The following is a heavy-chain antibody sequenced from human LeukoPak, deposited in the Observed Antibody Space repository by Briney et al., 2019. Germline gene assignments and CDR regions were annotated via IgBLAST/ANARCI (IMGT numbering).Heavy chain of an antibody. CDR1: GFTFNHYA. J-gene: IGHJ3*02. V-gene: IGHV3-7*01. Sequence: GGFLRLSYAASGFTFNHYAMHWVRQAPGKGVEWVANIMQDGSEKYYVDSLKGRFTISRDNAKNSLYLQMNSLRAEDTAVYYCARGSEYSSGWYAGAFDIWGQGTMVTVSS. CDR3: ARGSEYSSGWYAGAFDI. D-gene: IGHD6-19*01. CDR2: IMQDGSEK.